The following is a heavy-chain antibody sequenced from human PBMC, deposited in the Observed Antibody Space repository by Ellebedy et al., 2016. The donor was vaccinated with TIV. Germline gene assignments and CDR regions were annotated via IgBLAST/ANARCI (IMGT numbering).Heavy chain of an antibody. CDR3: ARDSGSYSNDFDY. J-gene: IGHJ4*02. V-gene: IGHV3-48*04. CDR2: IRSSSSTI. Sequence: GGSLRLSCAASGFTFSSYSMNWVRQAPGKGLEWVSYIRSSSSTIYYADSVKGRFTISRDNAKNSLYLQMKSLRAEDTAVYYCARDSGSYSNDFDYWGQGTLVTVSS. CDR1: GFTFSSYS. D-gene: IGHD3-10*01.